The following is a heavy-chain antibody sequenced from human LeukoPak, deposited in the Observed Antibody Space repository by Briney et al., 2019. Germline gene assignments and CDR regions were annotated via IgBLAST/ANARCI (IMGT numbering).Heavy chain of an antibody. CDR2: INHSGST. CDR1: GGSFSGYS. J-gene: IGHJ5*02. V-gene: IGHV4-34*01. D-gene: IGHD3-10*01. CDR3: ARTGHYYGSGSYWDNWFDP. Sequence: SETLSLTCAVYGGSFSGYSWSWIRQPPGKGLEWIGEINHSGSTNYNPSLKSRVTISVDTSKNQFSLKLSSVTAADTAVYYCARTGHYYGSGSYWDNWFDPWGQGTLVTVSS.